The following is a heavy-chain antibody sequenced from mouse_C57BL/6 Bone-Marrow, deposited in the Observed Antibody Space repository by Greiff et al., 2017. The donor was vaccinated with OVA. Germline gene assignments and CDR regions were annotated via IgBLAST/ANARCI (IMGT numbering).Heavy chain of an antibody. CDR3: TTWFIATVVAEAY. CDR2: SDPEYGDN. J-gene: IGHJ3*01. CDR1: GFNIKDDY. V-gene: IGHV14-4*01. D-gene: IGHD1-1*01. Sequence: EVQLVESGAELVRPGASVKLSCTASGFNIKDDYMHWVKQRPEQGLEWIGWSDPEYGDNEYASKFQGKATITAATSSNTTYLQLSSLTSEDTAVYYCTTWFIATVVAEAYWGQGTLVTVSA.